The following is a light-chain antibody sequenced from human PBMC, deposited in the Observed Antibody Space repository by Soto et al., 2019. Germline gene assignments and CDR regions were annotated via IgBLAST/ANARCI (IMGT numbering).Light chain of an antibody. CDR2: AAI. CDR1: QDISRF. CDR3: QQLYAYPRT. J-gene: IGKJ1*01. Sequence: DIQLTQSPSFLSASVRDRVTITCRASQDISRFLGWYQQKPGKAPKLLIYAAITLQSGVPSRFSGSGSGTEFTLTISSLQPEDYATYYCQQLYAYPRTFGQGTAVEIK. V-gene: IGKV1-9*01.